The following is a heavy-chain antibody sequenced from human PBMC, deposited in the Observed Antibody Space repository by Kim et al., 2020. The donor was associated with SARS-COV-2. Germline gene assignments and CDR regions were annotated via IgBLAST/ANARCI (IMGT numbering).Heavy chain of an antibody. D-gene: IGHD4-17*01. CDR3: ARGDDYGGKGQDY. J-gene: IGHJ4*02. CDR2: IYYSGST. CDR1: GGSISSYY. V-gene: IGHV4-59*01. Sequence: SETLSLTCTVSGGSISSYYWSWIRQPPGKGLEWIGYIYYSGSTNYNPSLKSRVTISVDTSKNQFSLKLSSVTAADTAVYYCARGDDYGGKGQDYWGQGTLVTVSS.